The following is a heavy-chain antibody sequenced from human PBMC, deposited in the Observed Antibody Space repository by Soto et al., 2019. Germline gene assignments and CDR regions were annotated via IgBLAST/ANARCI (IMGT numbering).Heavy chain of an antibody. J-gene: IGHJ3*02. CDR2: IYYSGST. Sequence: QVQLQESGPGLVKPSQTLSLTCTVSGGSISSGDYYWSWIRQPPGKGLEWIGYIYYSGSTYYNPSLKRRVTISGDTSQDPFSLELSSVAAADTGVYYFARGIRWKGAFDIWGQGKMGPVS. CDR1: GGSISSGDYY. D-gene: IGHD1-1*01. CDR3: ARGIRWKGAFDI. V-gene: IGHV4-30-4*01.